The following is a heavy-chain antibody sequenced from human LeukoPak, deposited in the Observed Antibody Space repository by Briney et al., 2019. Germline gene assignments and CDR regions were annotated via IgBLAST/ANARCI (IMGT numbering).Heavy chain of an antibody. Sequence: ASVKVSCKASGGTFSSYAISWVRQAPGQGLEWMGRIIPIFGIANYAQKFQGRVTITADKSTSTAYMELSSLRSEDTAVYYCAREGGDYDILTGRRDYYYGMDVWGQGTTVTVSS. CDR2: IIPIFGIA. J-gene: IGHJ6*02. D-gene: IGHD3-9*01. CDR3: AREGGDYDILTGRRDYYYGMDV. V-gene: IGHV1-69*04. CDR1: GGTFSSYA.